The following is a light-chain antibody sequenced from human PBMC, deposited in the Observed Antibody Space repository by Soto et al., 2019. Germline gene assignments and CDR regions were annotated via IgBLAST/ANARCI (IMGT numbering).Light chain of an antibody. V-gene: IGKV1-5*01. Sequence: DRHLTHAPATLSKTVGDRVTITCRASQSIRYYLAWYQQMPGKAPKLLIYGASSLQSGVPSRFSGSGSGTEFTLTISSLQPDDFATYFCQHHNSYSQTFGQGTRVDIK. CDR3: QHHNSYSQT. J-gene: IGKJ1*01. CDR2: GAS. CDR1: QSIRYY.